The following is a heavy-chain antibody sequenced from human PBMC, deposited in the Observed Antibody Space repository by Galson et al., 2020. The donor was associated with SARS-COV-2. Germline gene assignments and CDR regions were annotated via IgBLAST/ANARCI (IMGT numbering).Heavy chain of an antibody. V-gene: IGHV3-48*02. D-gene: IGHD6-13*01. Sequence: SLKISCASSGFTFRCYSITWLRPAPGKLLACVASIARSGTTIYYADFVKGRFTISRDNAKNSHHLLMNSLREDDTAVYYCARDSLIYYSFIAAVIGSFDPWCQATPVTVS. CDR1: GFTFRCYS. CDR2: IARSGTTI. J-gene: IGHJ5*02. CDR3: ARDSLIYYSFIAAVIGSFDP.